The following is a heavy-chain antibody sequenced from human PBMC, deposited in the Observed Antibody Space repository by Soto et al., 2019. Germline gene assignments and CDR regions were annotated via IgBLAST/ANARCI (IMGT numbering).Heavy chain of an antibody. Sequence: QVQLVQSGAEVKKPGASVKVSCKASGYTFTSYAMHWVRQAPGQRLEWMGWINAGNGNTKYSQKFQVRVTITRDTSASTAYMELSSLRSEDTAVYYCARGESFQLLAHYWGQGTLVTVSS. V-gene: IGHV1-3*01. J-gene: IGHJ4*02. CDR3: ARGESFQLLAHY. D-gene: IGHD3-3*01. CDR2: INAGNGNT. CDR1: GYTFTSYA.